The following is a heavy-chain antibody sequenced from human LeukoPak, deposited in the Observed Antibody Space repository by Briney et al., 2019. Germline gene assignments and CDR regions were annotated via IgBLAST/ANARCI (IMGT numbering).Heavy chain of an antibody. J-gene: IGHJ6*02. D-gene: IGHD1-26*01. CDR2: ISGSGGST. CDR3: AKGKSGGVNYGMDV. V-gene: IGHV3-23*01. Sequence: GGSLRLSCAASGFTFSSYAMSWVRQAPGKGLEWVSVISGSGGSTYYADSVKGRFTISSDNSKNTLYLQMNSLRAEDTAVYYCAKGKSGGVNYGMDVWGQGTTVTVSS. CDR1: GFTFSSYA.